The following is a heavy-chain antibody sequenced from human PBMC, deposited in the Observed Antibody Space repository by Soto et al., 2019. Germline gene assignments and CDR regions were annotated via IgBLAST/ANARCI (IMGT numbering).Heavy chain of an antibody. V-gene: IGHV1-46*01. Sequence: GASVKVSCKASGYTFTSYYMDWVRQAPGQGLEWMGVINPSDGSTSYAQKFQGRVTMTRDTSTSTVNMELSSLRSEDTAVYYCARDQGGYYDSSGDIPLWLLCYFDYWGQGTLVTVSS. CDR3: ARDQGGYYDSSGDIPLWLLCYFDY. CDR1: GYTFTSYY. J-gene: IGHJ4*02. CDR2: INPSDGST. D-gene: IGHD3-22*01.